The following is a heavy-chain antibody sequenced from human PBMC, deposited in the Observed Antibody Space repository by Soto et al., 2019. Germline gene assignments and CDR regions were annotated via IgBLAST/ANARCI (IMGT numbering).Heavy chain of an antibody. V-gene: IGHV1-18*04. Sequence: QVQLVQSGAEVKKPGASLKVSCQASGYPFTEFGITWVRQAPGQGLAWVGWISTHNGNTNYAQKLQGRVTMTTDTSTNTAYMELRSLKSDDTAVYYCARYVYSSGWYLGTGMDVWGQGTPVTVSS. CDR2: ISTHNGNT. CDR1: GYPFTEFG. J-gene: IGHJ6*02. CDR3: ARYVYSSGWYLGTGMDV. D-gene: IGHD6-19*01.